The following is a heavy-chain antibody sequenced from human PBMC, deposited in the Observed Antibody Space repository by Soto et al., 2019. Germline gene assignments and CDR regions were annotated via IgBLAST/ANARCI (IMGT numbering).Heavy chain of an antibody. V-gene: IGHV1-3*01. Sequence: ASVKVSCKASGYTFTSYAMHWVRQAPGQRLEWMGWINAGNGNTKYSQKFQGRVTITRDTSASTAYMELSSLRSEDTAVYYCARDIGYSHGWAYFYYLDVWDRGTTVTVSS. D-gene: IGHD5-18*01. CDR2: INAGNGNT. CDR1: GYTFTSYA. CDR3: ARDIGYSHGWAYFYYLDV. J-gene: IGHJ6*03.